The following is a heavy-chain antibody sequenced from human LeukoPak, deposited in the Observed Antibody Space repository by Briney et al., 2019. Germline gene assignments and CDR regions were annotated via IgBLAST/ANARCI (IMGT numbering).Heavy chain of an antibody. CDR3: ARVGHIVAAGTYDY. V-gene: IGHV4-59*12. CDR1: GDSISSYY. Sequence: SETLSLTRTVSGDSISSYYWSWIRQPPGKGLEWIGNIFYSGSPNYNPSLKSRVTTSFDTSKNQFSLKLSFVTAADTAVYYCARVGHIVAAGTYDYWGQGTLVTVSS. CDR2: IFYSGSP. D-gene: IGHD6-13*01. J-gene: IGHJ4*02.